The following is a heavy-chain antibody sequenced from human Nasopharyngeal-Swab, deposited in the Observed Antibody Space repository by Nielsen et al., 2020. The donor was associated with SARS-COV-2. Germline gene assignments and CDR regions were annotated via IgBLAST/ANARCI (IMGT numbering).Heavy chain of an antibody. J-gene: IGHJ4*02. CDR2: IIPIFGTA. CDR1: GCTFSSYA. Sequence: SVKVSCKASGCTFSSYAISWVRQAPGQGLAWMGGIIPIFGTADYAQKFQDRVTITADESTSTAYMELSSLRSKDTAVYYCARSGYSNSDIDYWGQGTLVTVSS. D-gene: IGHD6-6*01. CDR3: ARSGYSNSDIDY. V-gene: IGHV1-69*13.